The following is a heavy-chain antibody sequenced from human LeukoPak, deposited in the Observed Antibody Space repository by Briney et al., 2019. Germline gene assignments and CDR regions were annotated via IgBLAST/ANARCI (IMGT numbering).Heavy chain of an antibody. CDR2: IKSKTDGETT. J-gene: IGHJ5*02. D-gene: IGHD4-17*01. CDR3: TTDHDYGDYAPQVA. CDR1: GFIFSNAW. Sequence: GGSLRLSCVVSGFIFSNAWLTWVRQAPGKGLEWVGRIKSKTDGETTDYAAPVKGRFTISRDDSKNTLYLQMNSLKTEDTAVYYCTTDHDYGDYAPQVAWGQATLVTVSS. V-gene: IGHV3-15*01.